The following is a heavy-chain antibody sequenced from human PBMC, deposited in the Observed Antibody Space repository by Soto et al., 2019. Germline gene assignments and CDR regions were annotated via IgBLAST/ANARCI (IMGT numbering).Heavy chain of an antibody. Sequence: SETLSLTCTFSVVSISSSSYYCGWIRQPPWKGLEWIGSIYYSGSTYYNPSLKSRVTISVDTSKNQFSLKLSSVTAADTAVYYCARQRADYYYSSGYFFWFDPWGQGTLVTVSS. CDR3: ARQRADYYYSSGYFFWFDP. D-gene: IGHD3-22*01. V-gene: IGHV4-39*01. CDR1: VVSISSSSYY. J-gene: IGHJ5*02. CDR2: IYYSGST.